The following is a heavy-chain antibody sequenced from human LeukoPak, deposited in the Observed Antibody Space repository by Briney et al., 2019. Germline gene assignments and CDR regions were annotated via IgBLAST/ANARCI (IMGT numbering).Heavy chain of an antibody. CDR3: ARGSGWTQGWFDP. Sequence: GGSLRLSCAASGFTFSSYWMSWVRRAPGKGLEWVANIKRDGSEKYYVDSVKGRFTISRDNAKNSLYLQMNSLRAEDTAVYYCARGSGWTQGWFDPWGQGTLVTVSS. CDR1: GFTFSSYW. V-gene: IGHV3-7*03. D-gene: IGHD6-19*01. CDR2: IKRDGSEK. J-gene: IGHJ5*02.